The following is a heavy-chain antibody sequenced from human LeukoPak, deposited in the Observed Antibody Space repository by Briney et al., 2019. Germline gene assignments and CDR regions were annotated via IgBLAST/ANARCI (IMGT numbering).Heavy chain of an antibody. J-gene: IGHJ4*02. D-gene: IGHD6-19*01. CDR3: AVRIAVPGGFDT. CDR1: EFTFNNYW. V-gene: IGHV3-74*01. Sequence: GGSLRLSCAASEFTFNNYWMHWVRQAPGKGPVWIAHINGDGSVTGYADPVKGRFTISRDNARHTLYVEMNSLRAEDTAIYYCAVRIAVPGGFDTWGQGTLVTVAS. CDR2: INGDGSVT.